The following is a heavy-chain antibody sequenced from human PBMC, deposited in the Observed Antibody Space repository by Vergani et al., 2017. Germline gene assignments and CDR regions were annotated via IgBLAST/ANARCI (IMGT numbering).Heavy chain of an antibody. Sequence: QVLLVQSGAEVKKPGASVRVSCKTSGYTFTNYYIHWVRQAPGQGLEWMGIINPSGGSTTYAQQFQGRLTMTRDTSTSTVYMDLSNLRSEDTAVYYCARDLFGYCSGGSCYLDYWGQGTLVTVSS. CDR2: INPSGGST. CDR1: GYTFTNYY. V-gene: IGHV1-46*01. CDR3: ARDLFGYCSGGSCYLDY. D-gene: IGHD2-15*01. J-gene: IGHJ4*02.